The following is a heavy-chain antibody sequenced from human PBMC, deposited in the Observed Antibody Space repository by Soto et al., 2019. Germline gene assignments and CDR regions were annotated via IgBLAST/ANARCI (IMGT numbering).Heavy chain of an antibody. CDR3: ARDTGDRDGDSLRYYYYGMDV. CDR1: GYTFTGYY. Sequence: GASVKVSCKASGYTFTGYYMHWVRQAPGQGLEWMGWINPNSGGTNYAQKFQGWVTMTRDTSISTAYMELSRLRSDDTAVYYCARDTGDRDGDSLRYYYYGMDVWGQGTTVTVSS. D-gene: IGHD4-17*01. V-gene: IGHV1-2*04. CDR2: INPNSGGT. J-gene: IGHJ6*02.